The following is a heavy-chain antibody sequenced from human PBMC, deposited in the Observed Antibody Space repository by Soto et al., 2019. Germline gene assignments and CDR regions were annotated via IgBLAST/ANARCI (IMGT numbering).Heavy chain of an antibody. Sequence: SETLSLTCTVSGGSVSSGSYYWIWIRHPPGKGLEWIGYIYYSGSTNYNPSLKSRVTISVDTSKNQFSLKLSSVTAADTAVYYCARTTDSSSWYQRRQWLAYWGQGTLVTVSS. CDR3: ARTTDSSSWYQRRQWLAY. CDR2: IYYSGST. D-gene: IGHD6-13*01. J-gene: IGHJ4*02. CDR1: GGSVSSGSYY. V-gene: IGHV4-61*01.